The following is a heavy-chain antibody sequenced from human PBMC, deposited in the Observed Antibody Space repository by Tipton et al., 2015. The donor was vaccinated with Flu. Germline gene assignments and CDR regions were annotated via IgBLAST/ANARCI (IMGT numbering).Heavy chain of an antibody. D-gene: IGHD7-27*01. Sequence: QLVQSGGALVQPGESLTLACAASGFTFSGYEMNWVRQAPGKGLEWVSYITSSAGGSKYYADFVKGRFTISRDNAKNSLYLHMNGLRAEDTAVYYCATLTGDDYWGQGNLVTVSS. J-gene: IGHJ4*02. CDR3: ATLTGDDY. CDR2: ITSSAGGSK. V-gene: IGHV3-48*03. CDR1: GFTFSGYE.